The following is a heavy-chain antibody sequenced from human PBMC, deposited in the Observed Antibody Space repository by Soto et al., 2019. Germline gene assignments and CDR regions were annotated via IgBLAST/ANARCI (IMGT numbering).Heavy chain of an antibody. CDR2: ISAYNGNT. D-gene: IGHD2-2*01. Sequence: QVQLVQSGAEVKKPGASVKVSCKASGYTFTSYGISWVRQAPGQGLEWMGWISAYNGNTNYAQKLQGRVTMTTDTSTSTAYMELRSLRSDDTAVYYCARSCCSSTSCYLLYYYYGMDVWGQGTTVTVSS. V-gene: IGHV1-18*04. CDR3: ARSCCSSTSCYLLYYYYGMDV. CDR1: GYTFTSYG. J-gene: IGHJ6*02.